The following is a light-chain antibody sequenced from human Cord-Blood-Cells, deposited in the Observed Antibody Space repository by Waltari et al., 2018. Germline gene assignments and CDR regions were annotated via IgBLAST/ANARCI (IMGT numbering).Light chain of an antibody. J-gene: IGLJ2*01. CDR3: SSYTSSSTLV. CDR1: SSDVGGYNY. CDR2: DVS. Sequence: QSALTQPASVSGSPGQPIPISCTGTSSDVGGYNYVSWYQQHPGKAPNLMIYDVSNRPSGVSNRFSGSKSGNTASLTISGLQAEDEADYYCSSYTSSSTLVFGGGTKLTVL. V-gene: IGLV2-14*01.